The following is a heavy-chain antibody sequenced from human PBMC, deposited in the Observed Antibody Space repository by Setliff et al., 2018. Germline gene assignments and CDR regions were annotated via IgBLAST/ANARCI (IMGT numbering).Heavy chain of an antibody. Sequence: GASVKVSCKASGYTLTTYAMNWVRQAPGQGLEWMGWINTKTGDPTYAQGFTGRFVFSLDTSVSTAYLQMNSLRAEDTAIYYCAKIWGAYCTGNRCHSDPPHWDNWGQGTLVTVSS. D-gene: IGHD2-15*01. CDR2: INTKTGDP. CDR3: AKIWGAYCTGNRCHSDPPHWDN. V-gene: IGHV7-4-1*02. J-gene: IGHJ4*02. CDR1: GYTLTTYA.